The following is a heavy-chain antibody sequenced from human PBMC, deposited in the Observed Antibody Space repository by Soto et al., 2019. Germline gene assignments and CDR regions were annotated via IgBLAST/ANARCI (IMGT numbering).Heavy chain of an antibody. CDR3: ARDNGYGHFDS. V-gene: IGHV4-31*03. J-gene: IGHJ4*02. Sequence: QVQLQESGSGLVKPSQTLSLTRTVSGASISSGRAYWSWIRQHPGKGLEWIGYMFYSGSTYYHPSLKSRVNISADTSKNQFSLRLTSVTPADTAVYYCARDNGYGHFDSWGQGTLVTVSS. D-gene: IGHD5-12*01. CDR2: MFYSGST. CDR1: GASISSGRAY.